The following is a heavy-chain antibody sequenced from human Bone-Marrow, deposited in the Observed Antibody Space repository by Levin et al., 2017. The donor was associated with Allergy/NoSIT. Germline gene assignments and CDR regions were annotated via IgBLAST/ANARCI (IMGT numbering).Heavy chain of an antibody. CDR2: ISSSGTTM. V-gene: IGHV3-11*01. CDR3: ARAPLPVAGIPWFDL. D-gene: IGHD6-19*01. CDR1: GFTFSDYY. Sequence: GESLKISCAASGFTFSDYYMSWLRQAPGKGLEWISYISSSGTTMWYGDSVKGRFTISRDNAKNSLYLQMSRLRAEDTAAYYCARAPLPVAGIPWFDLWGQGTQVTVSS. J-gene: IGHJ5*02.